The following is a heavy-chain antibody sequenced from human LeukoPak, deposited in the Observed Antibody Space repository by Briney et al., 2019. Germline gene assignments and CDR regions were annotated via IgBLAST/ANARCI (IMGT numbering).Heavy chain of an antibody. CDR2: VYYNGIT. D-gene: IGHD1/OR15-1a*01. J-gene: IGHJ4*02. CDR1: GVSINTYF. Sequence: PSETLSLTCTVSGVSINTYFWSWIRQPPGKGLEWIGYVYYNGITNYNPSLKSRVSISLDTSKNQFSLRLNSVTAAETAVYYCAGQLGGTTFHRGQGTLVTVSS. V-gene: IGHV4-59*01. CDR3: AGQLGGTTFH.